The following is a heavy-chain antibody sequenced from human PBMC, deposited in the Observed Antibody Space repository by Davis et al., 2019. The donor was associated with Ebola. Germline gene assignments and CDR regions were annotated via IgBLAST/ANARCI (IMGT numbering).Heavy chain of an antibody. CDR2: ISYDGNN. CDR1: GFSFSTYA. J-gene: IGHJ6*04. V-gene: IGHV3-30*04. Sequence: PGGSLRLSCAASGFSFSTYALHWVRQAPGKGLEWVAVISYDGNNEYADFAKGRFTISRDNSRNAVYLQMISLRAEDTAVYYCARAYAYGMDVWGKGTTVTVSS. D-gene: IGHD4-17*01. CDR3: ARAYAYGMDV.